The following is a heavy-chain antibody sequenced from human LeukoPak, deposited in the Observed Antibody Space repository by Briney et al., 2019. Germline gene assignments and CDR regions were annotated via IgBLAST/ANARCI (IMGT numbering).Heavy chain of an antibody. Sequence: SETLSLTCTVSGGSISSSRDYWAWIRQPPGKGLEWIANIYYSGSTYYSPSLKSRVTISVDTSKNQFSLKLSSVTAADTAVFYCASLTTADAFDIWGQGTMVTVSS. J-gene: IGHJ3*02. CDR1: GGSISSSRDY. V-gene: IGHV4-39*07. CDR3: ASLTTADAFDI. D-gene: IGHD3-22*01. CDR2: IYYSGST.